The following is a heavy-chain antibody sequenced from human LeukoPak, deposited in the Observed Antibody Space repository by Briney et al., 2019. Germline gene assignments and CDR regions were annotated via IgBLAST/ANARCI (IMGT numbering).Heavy chain of an antibody. D-gene: IGHD5-18*01. CDR3: AKDHSSNWFDS. J-gene: IGHJ5*01. CDR2: IRYDGSDK. CDR1: GFTFSSYG. V-gene: IGHV3-30*02. Sequence: GGSLRLSCAASGFTFSSYGMHWVRQAPGKGLEWVAFIRYDGSDKYYADSEKGRFTISRDKSKSTLYLYMNSLRAEDTAVYYCAKDHSSNWFDSWGQGILLTVSS.